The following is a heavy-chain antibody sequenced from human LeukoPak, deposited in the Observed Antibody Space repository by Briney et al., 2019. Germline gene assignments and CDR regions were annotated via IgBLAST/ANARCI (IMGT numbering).Heavy chain of an antibody. CDR1: GGSISTYY. J-gene: IGHJ5*02. CDR3: ARGHYDLNT. CDR2: IFSSGST. D-gene: IGHD3-3*01. Sequence: PSETLSLTCIVSGGSISTYYWSWIRQPPGKGLEWIGYIFSSGSTNYNPSLKSRVTISVDTSNNQFSLTLTSVTAADTAVYYCARGHYDLNTWGQGTLVTVSS. V-gene: IGHV4-59*08.